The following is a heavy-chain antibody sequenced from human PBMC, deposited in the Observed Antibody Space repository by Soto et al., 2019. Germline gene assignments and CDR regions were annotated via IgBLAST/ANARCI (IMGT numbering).Heavy chain of an antibody. J-gene: IGHJ4*02. CDR3: AKIGTSSSVSLPLVLLDY. CDR2: IPGSGGST. Sequence: PGGSLRLSCAASGFTFSSYAMSWVRQSPGKGLEWVSAIPGSGGSTYYAGSVKGRFTISRDNAKNTLYLQMNSLRVGDTAVYYCAKIGTSSSVSLPLVLLDYWGQGAQVTVSS. D-gene: IGHD6-6*01. V-gene: IGHV3-23*01. CDR1: GFTFSSYA.